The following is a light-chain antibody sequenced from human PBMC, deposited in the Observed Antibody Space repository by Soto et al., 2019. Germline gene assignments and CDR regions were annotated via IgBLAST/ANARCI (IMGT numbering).Light chain of an antibody. CDR2: EVI. J-gene: IGLJ2*01. CDR3: SSYAGNNKEVV. V-gene: IGLV2-8*01. Sequence: QSVLTQPPSASGSPGQSVTISCTGTSNDVGGYNYVSWYQQHPDKAPRLMIYEVIKRPSGVPDRFSGSKSGNTASLTVSGLQAEDEADYYCSSYAGNNKEVVFGGGTKLTVL. CDR1: SNDVGGYNY.